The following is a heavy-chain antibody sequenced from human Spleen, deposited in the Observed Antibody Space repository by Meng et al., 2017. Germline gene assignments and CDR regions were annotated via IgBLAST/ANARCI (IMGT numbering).Heavy chain of an antibody. Sequence: QVQLVQSGAEVTKPGASVKVSCKASGYTFTGYYMHWVRQAPGQGLEWMGRINPDSGGTNYAQKFQGRVTMTGDTSISTAYMELSGLRSDDTAMYYCARDEDISAAGKLFGDYWGQGTLVTVSS. J-gene: IGHJ4*02. CDR1: GYTFTGYY. V-gene: IGHV1-2*06. CDR3: ARDEDISAAGKLFGDY. D-gene: IGHD6-13*01. CDR2: INPDSGGT.